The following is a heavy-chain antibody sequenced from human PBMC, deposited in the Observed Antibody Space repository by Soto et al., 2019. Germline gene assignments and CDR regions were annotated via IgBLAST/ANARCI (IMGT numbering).Heavy chain of an antibody. CDR1: GFSLSTSGVG. CDR3: AHSPSWGSYYLYFDP. V-gene: IGHV2-5*02. D-gene: IGHD3-10*01. Sequence: ITLKESGPPLVKPTQTLTLTCTFSGFSLSTSGVGVGWIRQPPGKALERLALIYWDDDKRYSPSLKSRLTTTKDTSKNQVVLTMTNMDPVDSAKYYCAHSPSWGSYYLYFDPWGQGTLVTVSS. CDR2: IYWDDDK. J-gene: IGHJ5*02.